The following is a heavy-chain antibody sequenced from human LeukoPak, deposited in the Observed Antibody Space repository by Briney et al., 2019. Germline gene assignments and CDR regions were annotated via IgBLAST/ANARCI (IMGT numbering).Heavy chain of an antibody. Sequence: ASVKVSCKASGYTFTSYYMHWVRQAPGQGLEWMGIINPSGGSTSYAQKFQGRVTMTRDTSTSTVYMELSSLRSEDTAVYYCAREGGYTVTYCRWFDPWGQGTLVTVSS. D-gene: IGHD4-11*01. CDR3: AREGGYTVTYCRWFDP. CDR1: GYTFTSYY. CDR2: INPSGGST. V-gene: IGHV1-46*01. J-gene: IGHJ5*02.